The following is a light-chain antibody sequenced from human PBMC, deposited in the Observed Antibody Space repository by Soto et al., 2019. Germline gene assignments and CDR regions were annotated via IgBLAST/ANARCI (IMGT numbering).Light chain of an antibody. Sequence: EIVWTQSPGTLSLSPGERATLSCRASQSVDSSYLAWYHQRPGQAPRLLISDASTRATGIPARFSGSGSGTDFTLTISRLEPEDFAVYYCQQYGSSPPWTFGQGTKVDIK. J-gene: IGKJ1*01. CDR1: QSVDSSY. CDR2: DAS. CDR3: QQYGSSPPWT. V-gene: IGKV3-20*01.